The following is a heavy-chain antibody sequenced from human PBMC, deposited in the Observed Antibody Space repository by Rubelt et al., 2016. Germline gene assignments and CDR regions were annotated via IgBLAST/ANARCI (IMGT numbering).Heavy chain of an antibody. CDR2: SGGST. Sequence: SGGSTYYADSVKGRFTISRDNSKNTLYLQMNSLRAEDTAAYYCARRSSSLAYWGQGTLVTVSS. V-gene: IGHV3-53*01. CDR3: ARRSSSLAY. J-gene: IGHJ4*02. D-gene: IGHD6-13*01.